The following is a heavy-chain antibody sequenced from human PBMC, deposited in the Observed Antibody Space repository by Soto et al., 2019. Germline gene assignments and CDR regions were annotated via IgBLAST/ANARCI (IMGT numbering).Heavy chain of an antibody. Sequence: EVQLVESGGGLIQPGGSLRLSCAASGFSVSSNYMSWVRQAPGKGLEWVSVIYSGGSTYYADSVKGRFTISRDNTKNTMYLKMNSLRAEDTAVYYCARAASIAVAYFDYWGQGTLVTVSS. V-gene: IGHV3-53*01. CDR1: GFSVSSNY. CDR2: IYSGGST. CDR3: ARAASIAVAYFDY. J-gene: IGHJ4*02. D-gene: IGHD6-19*01.